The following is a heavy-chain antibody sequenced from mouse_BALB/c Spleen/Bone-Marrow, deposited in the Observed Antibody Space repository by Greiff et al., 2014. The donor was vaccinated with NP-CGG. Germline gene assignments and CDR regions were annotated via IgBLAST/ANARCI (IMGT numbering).Heavy chain of an antibody. J-gene: IGHJ2*01. V-gene: IGHV14-3*02. CDR2: IDPANGNT. CDR1: GFNIKDTY. CDR3: AYGSSYGHFDY. D-gene: IGHD1-1*01. Sequence: EVQLQQSGAELVKPGASVKLSCTASGFNIKDTYMHWVKQRPEQGLEWIGRIDPANGNTKYDPKFQGKATITADTSSNTAYLQLSSLASEDPAVYYCAYGSSYGHFDYWGQGTTPTVSS.